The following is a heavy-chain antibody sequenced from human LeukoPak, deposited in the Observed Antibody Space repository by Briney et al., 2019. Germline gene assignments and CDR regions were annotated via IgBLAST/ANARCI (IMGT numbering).Heavy chain of an antibody. V-gene: IGHV1-46*01. Sequence: ASVKVSCKASGYTFTSYDMHWVRQAPGQGLEWMGIIKPSGGSTSYAQKFQGRVTMTRDTSTSTVYMELSNLRSEDTAVYYCATQQLVRFVLRFQHWGQGTLVTVSS. CDR1: GYTFTSYD. CDR3: ATQQLVRFVLRFQH. D-gene: IGHD6-13*01. CDR2: IKPSGGST. J-gene: IGHJ1*01.